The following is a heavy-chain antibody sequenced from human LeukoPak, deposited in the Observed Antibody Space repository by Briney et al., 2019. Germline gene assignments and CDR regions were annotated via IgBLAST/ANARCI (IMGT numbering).Heavy chain of an antibody. V-gene: IGHV4-59*01. CDR1: GGSISSYY. D-gene: IGHD1-26*01. CDR2: IYYSGST. CDR3: ARAKSKVSKYSGRNDAFDI. J-gene: IGHJ3*02. Sequence: SETLSLTCTVSGGSISSYYWSWIRQPPGKGLEWIGYIYYSGSTNYNPSLKSRVTISVDTSKNQFSLKLSSVTAADTAVYYCARAKSKVSKYSGRNDAFDIWGQGTMVTVSS.